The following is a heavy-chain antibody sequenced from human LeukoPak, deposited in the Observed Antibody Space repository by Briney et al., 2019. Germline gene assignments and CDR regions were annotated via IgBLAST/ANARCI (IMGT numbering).Heavy chain of an antibody. D-gene: IGHD5-12*01. CDR2: IYYSGST. Sequence: SETLSLTCTVSGGSISSYYWSRIRQPPGKGLEWIGYIYYSGSTNYNPSLKSRVTMSVDTSKNQFSLKLSSVTAADTAVYYCARETRGLRSRFDYWGQGTLVTVSS. J-gene: IGHJ4*02. CDR1: GGSISSYY. CDR3: ARETRGLRSRFDY. V-gene: IGHV4-59*12.